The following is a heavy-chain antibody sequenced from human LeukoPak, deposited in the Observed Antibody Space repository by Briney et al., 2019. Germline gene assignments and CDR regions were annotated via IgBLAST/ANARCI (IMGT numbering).Heavy chain of an antibody. Sequence: GGSLRLSCAASGFTFSSYWMSWVRQAPGEGLEGVANIKQDGSEKYYVDSVKGRFTISRDNAKNSLCLQMNSLRSEDTAVYYCARERPFDPWGQGTLVTVSS. CDR2: IKQDGSEK. J-gene: IGHJ5*02. D-gene: IGHD1-1*01. CDR3: ARERPFDP. V-gene: IGHV3-7*01. CDR1: GFTFSSYW.